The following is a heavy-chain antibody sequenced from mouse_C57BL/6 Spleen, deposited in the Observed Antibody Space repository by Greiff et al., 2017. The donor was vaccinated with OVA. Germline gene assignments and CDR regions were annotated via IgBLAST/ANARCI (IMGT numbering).Heavy chain of an antibody. CDR1: GFSLTSYG. J-gene: IGHJ3*01. Sequence: QVQLKESGPGLVQPSQSLSITCTVSGFSLTSYGVHWVRQSPGKGLEWLGVIWRGGSTDYNAAFMSRLSISKDNSKSHVFCKMNGLQADDAAVYYYAKENDGFAYRGQGTLVTVSA. D-gene: IGHD2-12*01. V-gene: IGHV2-5*01. CDR2: IWRGGST. CDR3: AKENDGFAY.